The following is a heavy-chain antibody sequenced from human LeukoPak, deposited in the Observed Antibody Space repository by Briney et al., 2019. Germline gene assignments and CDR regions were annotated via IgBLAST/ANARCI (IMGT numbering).Heavy chain of an antibody. CDR3: AREPYYYDSSGYRNDAFDI. V-gene: IGHV4-39*07. CDR1: GGSISSSSYY. D-gene: IGHD3-22*01. CDR2: IYYSGST. J-gene: IGHJ3*02. Sequence: SETLSLTCTVSGGSISSSSYYWGWIRQPPGKGLEWIGSIYYSGSTYYNPSLKSRVTISVDTSKNQFSLKLSSVTAADTAVYYCAREPYYYDSSGYRNDAFDIWGQGTMVTVSS.